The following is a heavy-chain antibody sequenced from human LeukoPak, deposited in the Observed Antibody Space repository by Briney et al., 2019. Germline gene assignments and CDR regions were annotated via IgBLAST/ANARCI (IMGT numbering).Heavy chain of an antibody. D-gene: IGHD1-1*01. Sequence: PGGSLRLPCAASGFTVSSNYMSWVRQAPGKGLEWVSVIYSGGSTYYADSVKGRFTISRDNSKNTLYLQMNSLRAEDTAVYYCAREADPKTDYYGMDVWGQGTTVTVSS. V-gene: IGHV3-66*01. CDR3: AREADPKTDYYGMDV. CDR2: IYSGGST. J-gene: IGHJ6*02. CDR1: GFTVSSNY.